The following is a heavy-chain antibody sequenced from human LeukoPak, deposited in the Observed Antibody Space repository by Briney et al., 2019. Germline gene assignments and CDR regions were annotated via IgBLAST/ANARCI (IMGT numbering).Heavy chain of an antibody. CDR2: IYEYGNT. V-gene: IGHV3-53*01. Sequence: PGGSLRLSCAASGFAVGDSYMTWIRQAPGKGLEWVSTIYEYGNTYHADSVKGRFTISRDNSKNTLHLQMNNLRAEDTAVYYCARDLWVLGNMAPHGMDVWGQGTTVIVSS. D-gene: IGHD1-26*01. J-gene: IGHJ6*01. CDR1: GFAVGDSY. CDR3: ARDLWVLGNMAPHGMDV.